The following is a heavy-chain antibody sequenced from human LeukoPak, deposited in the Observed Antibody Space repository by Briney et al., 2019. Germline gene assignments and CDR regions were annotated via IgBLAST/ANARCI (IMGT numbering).Heavy chain of an antibody. Sequence: TGGSLRLSCAASGFTFSNYGMHWVPQAPGKGLERVAFIRYDGSNKYYADSVKGRFTISRDNAKNTLYLQMNSLRVEDTAVYYCAKDLIVWGKGTTVTIAS. CDR2: IRYDGSNK. CDR3: AKDLIV. D-gene: IGHD2-8*01. V-gene: IGHV3-30*02. J-gene: IGHJ6*01. CDR1: GFTFSNYG.